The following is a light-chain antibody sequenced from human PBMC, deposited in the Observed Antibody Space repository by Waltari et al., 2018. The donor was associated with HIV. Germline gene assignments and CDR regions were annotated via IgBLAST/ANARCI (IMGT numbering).Light chain of an antibody. V-gene: IGKV1-39*01. CDR1: QSIDNF. J-gene: IGKJ1*01. CDR2: GAS. CDR3: QQSYTTRWT. Sequence: DIQMTQSPSSLSASVGDRVTITCRASQSIDNFLNWYQQKPGKAPKLLIYGASRLQSGVPSSFSGSGSGTDFTLTVNSLQPEDFATYDCQQSYTTRWTLGLGTKVEMK.